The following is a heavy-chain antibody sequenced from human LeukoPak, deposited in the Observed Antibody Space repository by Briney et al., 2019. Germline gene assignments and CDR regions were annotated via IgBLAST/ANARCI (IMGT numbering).Heavy chain of an antibody. CDR3: AKDRGSSRTLDY. J-gene: IGHJ4*02. V-gene: IGHV3-66*01. CDR2: IYSGGST. CDR1: GFTVSSNY. D-gene: IGHD6-13*01. Sequence: GGSLRLSCAASGFTVSSNYMSWVRQAPGKGLEWVSVIYSGGSTCYADSVKGRFTISRDNSKNTLYLQMNSLRAEDTAVYYCAKDRGSSRTLDYWGQGTLVTVSS.